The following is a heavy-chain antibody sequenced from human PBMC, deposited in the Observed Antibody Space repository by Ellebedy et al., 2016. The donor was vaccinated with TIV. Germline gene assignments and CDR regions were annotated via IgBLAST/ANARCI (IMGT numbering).Heavy chain of an antibody. Sequence: GESLKISXAASGFTFSSYSMNWVRQAPGKGLEWVSYISSSSNTIYYADSVKGRFTISRDNAKNSLYLQMNSLRAEDTAVYYCARGYGFDYWGQGTLVTVSS. V-gene: IGHV3-48*01. J-gene: IGHJ4*02. CDR3: ARGYGFDY. CDR1: GFTFSSYS. CDR2: ISSSSNTI. D-gene: IGHD4-17*01.